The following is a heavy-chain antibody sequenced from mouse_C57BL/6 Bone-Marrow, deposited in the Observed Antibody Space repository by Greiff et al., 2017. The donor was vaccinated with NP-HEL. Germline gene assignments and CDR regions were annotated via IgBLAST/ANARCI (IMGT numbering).Heavy chain of an antibody. CDR2: IDPENGDT. Sequence: VQLQQSGAELVRPGASVKLSCTASGFNIKDDYMHWVKQRPEQGLEWIGWIDPENGDTEYASKFQGKATITADTSSNTAYLQLSSLTSEDTAVYYCTFYGSSSPYYFDYWGQGTTLTVSS. CDR1: GFNIKDDY. V-gene: IGHV14-4*01. CDR3: TFYGSSSPYYFDY. J-gene: IGHJ2*01. D-gene: IGHD1-1*01.